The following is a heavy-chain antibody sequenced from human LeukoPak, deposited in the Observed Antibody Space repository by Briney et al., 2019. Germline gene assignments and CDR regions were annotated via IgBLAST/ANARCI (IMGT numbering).Heavy chain of an antibody. CDR3: AREVLLCFGEDRSSGMDV. J-gene: IGHJ6*02. CDR1: GFTFSSYS. D-gene: IGHD3-10*01. CDR2: ISSSSSYI. V-gene: IGHV3-21*01. Sequence: GGSLRLSCAASGFTFSSYSMNWVRQAPGKGLEWVSSISSSSSYIYYADSVKGRFTISRDNAKNSLYLQMNSLRAEDTAVYYCAREVLLCFGEDRSSGMDVWGQGTTVTVSS.